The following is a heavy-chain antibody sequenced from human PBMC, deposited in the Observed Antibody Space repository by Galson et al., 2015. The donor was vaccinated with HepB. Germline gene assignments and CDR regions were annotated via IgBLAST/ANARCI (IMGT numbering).Heavy chain of an antibody. J-gene: IGHJ3*02. CDR3: ARDLLVGATSEAFDI. CDR2: INPSGGST. D-gene: IGHD1-26*01. CDR1: GYTFTSYY. V-gene: IGHV1-46*01. Sequence: SVKVSCKASGYTFTSYYMHWVRQAPGQGLEWMGIINPSGGSTGYAQKFQGRVTMTRDTSTSTVYMELSSLRSEDTAVYYCARDLLVGATSEAFDIWGQGTMVTVSS.